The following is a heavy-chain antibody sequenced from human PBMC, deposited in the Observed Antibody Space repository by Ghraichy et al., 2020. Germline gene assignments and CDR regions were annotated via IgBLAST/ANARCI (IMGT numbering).Heavy chain of an antibody. J-gene: IGHJ4*02. Sequence: SQTLSLTCAVYGGSFSGYYWSWIRQPPGKGLEWIGEINHSGSTNYNPSLKSRVTISVDTSKNQFSLKLSSVTAADTAVYYCARDEGLVNDYWGQGTLVTVSS. D-gene: IGHD2-21*01. CDR2: INHSGST. V-gene: IGHV4-34*01. CDR1: GGSFSGYY. CDR3: ARDEGLVNDY.